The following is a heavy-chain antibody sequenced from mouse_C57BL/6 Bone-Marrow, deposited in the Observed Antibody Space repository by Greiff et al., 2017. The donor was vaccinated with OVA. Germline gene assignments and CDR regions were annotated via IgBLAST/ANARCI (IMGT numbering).Heavy chain of an antibody. CDR1: GYTFTDYY. V-gene: IGHV1-26*01. D-gene: IGHD1-1*01. Sequence: VQLQQSGPELVKPGASVKISCKASGYTFTDYYMNWVKQSHGKSLEWIGDINPNNGGTSYNQKFKGKATLTVDKSSSTAYMELRSLTSEDSAVYYCARRGFITTVVATDWYFDVWGTGTTVTVSS. CDR2: INPNNGGT. J-gene: IGHJ1*03. CDR3: ARRGFITTVVATDWYFDV.